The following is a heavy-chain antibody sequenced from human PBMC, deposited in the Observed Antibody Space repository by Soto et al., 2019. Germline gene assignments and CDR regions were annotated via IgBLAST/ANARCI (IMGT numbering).Heavy chain of an antibody. Sequence: QVQLQESGPGLVKPSETLALTCIVSGGSVSNDAYYWSWIRQPPGKGLEWIGYIYHSGSTYYNSSHKSRVTISADTSANQFSLKVSSVTAADTAVYYCARLGIGWEFPFDYWGQGTLVNVSS. D-gene: IGHD1-26*01. CDR3: ARLGIGWEFPFDY. CDR1: GGSVSNDAYY. CDR2: IYHSGST. V-gene: IGHV4-61*08. J-gene: IGHJ4*02.